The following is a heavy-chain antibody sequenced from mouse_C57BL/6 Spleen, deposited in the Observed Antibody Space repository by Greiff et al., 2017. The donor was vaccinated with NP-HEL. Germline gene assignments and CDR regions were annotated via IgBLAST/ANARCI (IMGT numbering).Heavy chain of an antibody. CDR3: ARALLWLRGAMDY. V-gene: IGHV5-16*01. Sequence: DVKLVESEGGLVQPGSSMKLSCTASGFTFSDYYMAWVRQVPEKGLEWVANINYDGSSTYYLDSLKSRFIISRDNAKNILYLQMSSLKSEDTATYYCARALLWLRGAMDYWGQGTSVTVSS. D-gene: IGHD2-2*01. J-gene: IGHJ4*01. CDR2: INYDGSST. CDR1: GFTFSDYY.